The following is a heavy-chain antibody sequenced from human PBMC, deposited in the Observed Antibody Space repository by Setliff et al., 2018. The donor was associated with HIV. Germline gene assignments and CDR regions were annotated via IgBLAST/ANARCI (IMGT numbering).Heavy chain of an antibody. J-gene: IGHJ4*02. CDR3: ARDKGIREAASLDY. CDR1: GGTFSDFR. D-gene: IGHD6-13*01. V-gene: IGHV1-69*10. Sequence: ASVKVSCKASGGTFSDFRITWVRQAPGQGLEWMGEITPFVGITNYAQKFQGRVTISADESTATAYIELSSLTSQDTAVYYCARDKGIREAASLDYRGQGSLVTVSS. CDR2: ITPFVGIT.